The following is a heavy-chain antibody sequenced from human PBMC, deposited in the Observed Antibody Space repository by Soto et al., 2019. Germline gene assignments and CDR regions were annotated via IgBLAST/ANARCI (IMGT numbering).Heavy chain of an antibody. D-gene: IGHD6-13*01. Sequence: EVQLLESAGGLVTPGGSLTLSCAASGFSFSPAWMNWVSQAPGKGLEWVGLIKSKGGGGTADYAAPVKGRFIISRDDSKNTIYLQMNSLKPEDTALYYCIWQQDFYYGRAVWGQGTTVTVSS. CDR3: IWQQDFYYGRAV. CDR1: GFSFSPAW. V-gene: IGHV3-15*07. J-gene: IGHJ6*02. CDR2: IKSKGGGGTA.